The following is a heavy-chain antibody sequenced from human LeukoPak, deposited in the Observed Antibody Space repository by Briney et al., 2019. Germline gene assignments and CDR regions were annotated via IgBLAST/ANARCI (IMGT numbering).Heavy chain of an antibody. V-gene: IGHV3-30-3*01. CDR3: ARGGYDSSGPGPY. J-gene: IGHJ4*02. D-gene: IGHD3-22*01. CDR1: GFTFSSYA. Sequence: GRSLRLSCAASGFTFSSYAMHWVRQAPGKGLEWVAVISYDGSNKYYADSVKGRFTISRDNSKNTLYLQMNSLRAEDTAVYYCARGGYDSSGPGPYWGQGTLVTVSS. CDR2: ISYDGSNK.